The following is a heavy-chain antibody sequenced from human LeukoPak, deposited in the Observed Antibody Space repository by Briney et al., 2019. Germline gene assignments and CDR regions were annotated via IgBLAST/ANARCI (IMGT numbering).Heavy chain of an antibody. Sequence: PSETLSLTCTVSGGSISSGGYYWSWIRQPPGKGLEWIGYIYHGESTNYSPSLKSRVTVSVDMSKNQFSLKLSSVTPADTAVYFCARRAAGDYFDYWGQGNLVAVSS. CDR2: IYHGEST. V-gene: IGHV4-30-2*01. D-gene: IGHD6-19*01. CDR3: ARRAAGDYFDY. J-gene: IGHJ4*02. CDR1: GGSISSGGYY.